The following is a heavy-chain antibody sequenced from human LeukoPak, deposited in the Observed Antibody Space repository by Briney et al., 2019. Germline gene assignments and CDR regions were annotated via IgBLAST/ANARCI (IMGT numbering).Heavy chain of an antibody. V-gene: IGHV3-66*01. CDR1: GFTFSSYW. J-gene: IGHJ4*02. Sequence: AGGSLRLSCAASGFTFSSYWMSWVRQAPGKGLEWVSIIYSGGTTYYADSVKGRFTISRDNSKNTLYLQMNSLRAEDTAVYYCAREVLDTAMALGYWGQGTLVTVSS. CDR2: IYSGGTT. CDR3: AREVLDTAMALGY. D-gene: IGHD5-18*01.